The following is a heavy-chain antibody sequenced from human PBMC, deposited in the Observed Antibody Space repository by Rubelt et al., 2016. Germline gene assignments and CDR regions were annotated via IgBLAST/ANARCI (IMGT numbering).Heavy chain of an antibody. CDR3: ARLRCSTSWYDDRGRGLDG. Sequence: QVQLVQSGAEVKKPGASVKVSCKASGYTFTSYAMHWVRQAPGQGPEWMGWINTKTGNPSYAPGFTGRFGCALETSGSESFLEFTRLRAEDAATYYCARLRCSTSWYDDRGRGLDGWGQGNTVTVSS. V-gene: IGHV7-4-1*02. CDR1: GYTFTSYA. D-gene: IGHD2-2*01. CDR2: INTKTGNP. J-gene: IGHJ6*02.